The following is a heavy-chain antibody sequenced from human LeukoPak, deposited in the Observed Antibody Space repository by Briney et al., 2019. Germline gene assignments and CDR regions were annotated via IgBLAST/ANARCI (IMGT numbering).Heavy chain of an antibody. CDR2: TYYSGST. D-gene: IGHD2-2*01. CDR3: ARAPSDIVVVPAAPPRYYYYGMDV. J-gene: IGHJ6*04. Sequence: SETLSLTCTVSGGSISSYYWSWIRQPPGKGLEWIGYTYYSGSTNYNPSLKSRVTISVDTSKNQFSLKLSSVTAADTAVYYCARAPSDIVVVPAAPPRYYYYGMDVWGKGTTVTVSS. CDR1: GGSISSYY. V-gene: IGHV4-59*01.